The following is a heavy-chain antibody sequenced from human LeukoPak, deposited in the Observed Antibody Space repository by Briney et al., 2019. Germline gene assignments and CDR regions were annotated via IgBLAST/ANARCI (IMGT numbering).Heavy chain of an antibody. CDR1: GGSISSGGYY. Sequence: SETLSLTCTVSGGSISSGGYYWSWIRQPPGKGLEWIGEINHSGSTNYNPSLESRVTISVDTSKNQFSLKLSSVTAADTAVYYCARGRGTRYFDWLLQGFDYWGQGTLVTVSS. D-gene: IGHD3-9*01. J-gene: IGHJ4*02. V-gene: IGHV4-39*07. CDR3: ARGRGTRYFDWLLQGFDY. CDR2: INHSGST.